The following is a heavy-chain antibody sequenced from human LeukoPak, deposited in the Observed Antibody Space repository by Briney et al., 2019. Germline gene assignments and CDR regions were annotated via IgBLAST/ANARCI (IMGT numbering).Heavy chain of an antibody. J-gene: IGHJ4*02. CDR2: IKQDGSDK. D-gene: IGHD2-15*01. CDR3: LTSTRSHRFDY. CDR1: GFTFSSYW. V-gene: IGHV3-7*01. Sequence: PGGSLRLTCAASGFTFSSYWMCWVRQAPGKGLEWVAIIKQDGSDKYYVDSVEGRFIISRDNAKNSLYLQMNSLRAEDTAAYYCLTSTRSHRFDYWGQGTLVTVSP.